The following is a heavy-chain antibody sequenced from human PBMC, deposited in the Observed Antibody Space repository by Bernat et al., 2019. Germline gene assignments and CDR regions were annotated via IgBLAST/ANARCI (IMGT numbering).Heavy chain of an antibody. Sequence: QVQLVESGGGVVQPGRSLRLSCAVSGFIFSAYGMHWVRQAPGKGLEWVADISYDGSNKYYVDSVKGRFTISRDNSKNTLYLQVNSLRAEDTAVYYCARGGGGGKYFQHWGQGTLVTVSS. J-gene: IGHJ1*01. CDR3: ARGGGGGKYFQH. CDR2: ISYDGSNK. V-gene: IGHV3-30*03. CDR1: GFIFSAYG. D-gene: IGHD1-26*01.